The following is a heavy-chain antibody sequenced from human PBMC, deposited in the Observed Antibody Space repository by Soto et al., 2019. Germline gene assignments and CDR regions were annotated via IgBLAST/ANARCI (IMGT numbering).Heavy chain of an antibody. J-gene: IGHJ5*02. D-gene: IGHD2-2*01. CDR1: GFTFSSYA. CDR3: AKGAREYQLLFGNWFDP. V-gene: IGHV3-23*01. Sequence: GGSLRLSCAASGFTFSSYAMSWVRQAPGRGLEWVSTISGSGGSRYCADSVKGRFTISRDNAKNTLYLQMNSLRAEDTAVYYCAKGAREYQLLFGNWFDPWGQGTLVTVSS. CDR2: ISGSGGSR.